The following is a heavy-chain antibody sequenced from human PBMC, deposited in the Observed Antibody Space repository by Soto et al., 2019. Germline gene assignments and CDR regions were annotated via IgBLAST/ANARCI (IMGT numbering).Heavy chain of an antibody. Sequence: QVQLVESGGGVVQPGRSLRLSCAASGFTFSSYGMHWVRQAPGKGLEWVAVIWYDGSNKYYADSVKGRFTISRDNSKNKLYLQMNSLRAEDTAVYYCERDGMHADAFDIWGQGRMVTVSS. CDR3: ERDGMHADAFDI. CDR1: GFTFSSYG. D-gene: IGHD1-1*01. J-gene: IGHJ3*02. V-gene: IGHV3-33*01. CDR2: IWYDGSNK.